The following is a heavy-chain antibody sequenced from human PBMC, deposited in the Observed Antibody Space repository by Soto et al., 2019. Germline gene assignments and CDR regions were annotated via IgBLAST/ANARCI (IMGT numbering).Heavy chain of an antibody. CDR1: GFTFSNYA. CDR2: ILSDEINK. Sequence: QVQLVESGGGVVQPGRSLRLSCAASGFTFSNYAMHWVRQAPGKGLEWVAAILSDEINKYSADYVKGRFTISRDNSKNMLYLQMNSLSPEDTAVYYCAIIATSGGGDAFDIWGQGTMVTVSS. J-gene: IGHJ3*02. CDR3: AIIATSGGGDAFDI. V-gene: IGHV3-30-3*01. D-gene: IGHD6-13*01.